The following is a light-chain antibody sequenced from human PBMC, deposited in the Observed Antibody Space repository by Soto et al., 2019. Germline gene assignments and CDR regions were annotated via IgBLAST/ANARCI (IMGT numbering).Light chain of an antibody. J-gene: IGKJ1*01. CDR3: QQTYNTPPWR. Sequence: DVQMTQSPSSLSASVGDRVTIPCRASQFISNYLNWYQQKPEKAPELLIYVASSLQSGVPSRFSCSGSGTDFPRTISSLQPEDFASYYCQQTYNTPPWRCGQGTKVEIK. V-gene: IGKV1-39*01. CDR2: VAS. CDR1: QFISNY.